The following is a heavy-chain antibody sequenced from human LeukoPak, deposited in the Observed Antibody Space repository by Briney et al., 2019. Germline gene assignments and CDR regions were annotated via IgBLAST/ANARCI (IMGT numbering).Heavy chain of an antibody. V-gene: IGHV3-23*01. CDR3: ANRRDFDWSLSLFDY. CDR1: GFTFKSYA. J-gene: IGHJ4*02. Sequence: GGSLRLSCAASGFTFKSYAMSWVRQAPGKGLEWVSAISGSGGSTYYADSVKGRFTISRDNSKNTLYLQMNSLRAEDTAVYYCANRRDFDWSLSLFDYWGQGTLVTVSS. D-gene: IGHD3-9*01. CDR2: ISGSGGST.